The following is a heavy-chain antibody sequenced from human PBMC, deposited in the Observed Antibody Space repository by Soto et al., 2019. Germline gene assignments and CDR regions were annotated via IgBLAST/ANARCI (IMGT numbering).Heavy chain of an antibody. CDR2: ISYDGSNK. CDR1: GFTFSSYG. CDR3: AKGDDCGGDCYPTSH. D-gene: IGHD2-21*02. J-gene: IGHJ4*02. Sequence: QVQLVESGGGVVQPGRSLRLSCAASGFTFSSYGMHWVRQAPGKGLEWVAVISYDGSNKYYADSVKGRFTISRDNSKNTLYLQRNSLRAEDTAVYYCAKGDDCGGDCYPTSHWGQGTLVTVSS. V-gene: IGHV3-30*18.